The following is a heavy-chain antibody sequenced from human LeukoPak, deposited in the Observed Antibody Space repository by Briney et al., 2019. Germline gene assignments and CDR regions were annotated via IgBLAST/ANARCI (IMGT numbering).Heavy chain of an antibody. D-gene: IGHD3-9*01. CDR3: ARDLPDSGILTAQDI. CDR1: GYSFTSYY. Sequence: GASVKVSCKASGYSFTSYYMHWVRQAPGPGLEWMGWIYPNSGGTNYAQKFQGRVTMTRDTSISTAYMELSSLRSDDTAVYYCARDLPDSGILTAQDIWGQGTMVTVSS. V-gene: IGHV1-2*02. J-gene: IGHJ3*02. CDR2: IYPNSGGT.